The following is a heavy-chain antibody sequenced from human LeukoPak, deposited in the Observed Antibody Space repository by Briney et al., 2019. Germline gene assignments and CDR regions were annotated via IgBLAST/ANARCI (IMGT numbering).Heavy chain of an antibody. D-gene: IGHD3-9*01. J-gene: IGHJ4*02. CDR3: ARELGDSLTDPEY. Sequence: GGSLRLSCAASGFTFSSYSMNWVRQAPGKGLEWVSYISSSSSYIYYADSVKGRFTISRDNAKNSLYLQMNSLRAEDTAVYYCARELGDSLTDPEYWGQGTLVTVSS. CDR1: GFTFSSYS. V-gene: IGHV3-21*01. CDR2: ISSSSSYI.